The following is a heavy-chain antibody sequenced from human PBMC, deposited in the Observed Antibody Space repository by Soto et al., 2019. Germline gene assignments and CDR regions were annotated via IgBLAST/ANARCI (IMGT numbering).Heavy chain of an antibody. CDR3: AGGGGVGVAGFAAFDM. J-gene: IGHJ3*02. D-gene: IGHD3-3*01. CDR1: GYPVTAYY. Sequence: QLHLVQSGAVVKKPGASVTVSCSASGYPVTAYYMHWVRQAPGRGLEWMGGINPATGAAKYTQTFRGRVTMTRDTPTSTVFMELGGLTSGDPAVFSCAGGGGVGVAGFAAFDMWGQGTLVTVSS. V-gene: IGHV1-2*02. CDR2: INPATGAA.